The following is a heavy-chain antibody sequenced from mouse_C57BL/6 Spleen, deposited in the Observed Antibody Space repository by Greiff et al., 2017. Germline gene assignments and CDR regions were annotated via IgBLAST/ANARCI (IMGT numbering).Heavy chain of an antibody. V-gene: IGHV1-72*01. Sequence: VPPPQPWAWLVEPGGSMKPSFKAFGYTFTPYWVHWVKQRPGRGLGWIGRIDPNSGGTKYNEKFKSKATLTVDKPSSTAYMQLSSLTSEDSAVYYCARSHYYGNYYAMDYWGQGTSVTVSS. CDR3: ARSHYYGNYYAMDY. J-gene: IGHJ4*01. CDR2: IDPNSGGT. CDR1: GYTFTPYW. D-gene: IGHD1-2*01.